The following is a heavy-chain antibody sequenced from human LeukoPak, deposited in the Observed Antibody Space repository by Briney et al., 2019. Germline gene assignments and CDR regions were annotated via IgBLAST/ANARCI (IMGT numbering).Heavy chain of an antibody. CDR2: TYYRSRWYY. Sequence: SQTLSLTCAISGDSVSSNTAAWYWIRQSPSRGLEWLGRTYYRSRWYYEYAVSVRSRITINADTSKNHFSLQLNSVTPDDTAVYYCARDSSGDQGLDSWGQGTLVTVSS. CDR3: ARDSSGDQGLDS. CDR1: GDSVSSNTAA. V-gene: IGHV6-1*01. J-gene: IGHJ4*02. D-gene: IGHD3-10*01.